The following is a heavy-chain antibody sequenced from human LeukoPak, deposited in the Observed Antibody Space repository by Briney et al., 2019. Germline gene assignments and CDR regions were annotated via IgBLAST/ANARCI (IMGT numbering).Heavy chain of an antibody. D-gene: IGHD2-2*01. Sequence: PGGSLRLSCAASGFTFSSYSMNWVRQPPGKGLEWIGSIYYSGSTYYNPSLKSRVTISVDTSKNQFSLKLSSVTAADTAVYYCARGGIVVVPAALEFDIWGQGTMVTVSS. CDR2: IYYSGST. J-gene: IGHJ3*02. CDR3: ARGGIVVVPAALEFDI. CDR1: GFTFSSYS. V-gene: IGHV4-39*07.